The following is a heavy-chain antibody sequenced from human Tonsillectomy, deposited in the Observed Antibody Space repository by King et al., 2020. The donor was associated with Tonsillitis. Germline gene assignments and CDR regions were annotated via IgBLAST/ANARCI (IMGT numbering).Heavy chain of an antibody. CDR3: TTRYNSDGFDL. Sequence: VQLVESGGGLRKPGGSLRLSCAASGFTFSDSWMHWVRQAPGRGLEWVGQIKLKADGETTDYAAPVMGRFTISRDDSKSTLYLQMSSLKTEDTAVYYCTTRYNSDGFDLWGQGTMVTVSS. J-gene: IGHJ3*01. D-gene: IGHD1-1*01. CDR1: GFTFSDSW. CDR2: IKLKADGETT. V-gene: IGHV3-15*07.